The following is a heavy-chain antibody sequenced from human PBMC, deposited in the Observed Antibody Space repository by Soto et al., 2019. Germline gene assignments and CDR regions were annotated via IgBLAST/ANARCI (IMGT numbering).Heavy chain of an antibody. D-gene: IGHD6-13*01. Sequence: SETLSLTCTVSGGSISSYYWSWIRQPPGKGLEWIGYIYYSGSTNYNPSLKSRVTISVDTSKNQFSLKLSSGTAADTAVNYCARLLRHSSSWYLDYWGQGPLV. V-gene: IGHV4-59*01. CDR2: IYYSGST. CDR3: ARLLRHSSSWYLDY. J-gene: IGHJ4*02. CDR1: GGSISSYY.